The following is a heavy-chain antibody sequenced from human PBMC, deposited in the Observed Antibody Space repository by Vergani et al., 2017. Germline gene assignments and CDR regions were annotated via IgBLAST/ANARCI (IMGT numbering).Heavy chain of an antibody. D-gene: IGHD6-13*01. CDR2: ISSSGSTI. CDR3: ARDSLPGQLVPSVRWFDP. Sequence: QVQLVESGGGLVKPGGSLRLSCAASGFTFSDYYISWIRQAPGKGLEWVSYISSSGSTIYYADSVKGRFTISRDNAKNSLYLQMNSLRAEDTAVYYCARDSLPGQLVPSVRWFDPWGQGTLVTVSS. J-gene: IGHJ5*02. V-gene: IGHV3-11*01. CDR1: GFTFSDYY.